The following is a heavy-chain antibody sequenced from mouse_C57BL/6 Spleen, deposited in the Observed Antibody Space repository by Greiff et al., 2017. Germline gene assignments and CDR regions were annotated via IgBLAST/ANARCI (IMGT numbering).Heavy chain of an antibody. CDR3: GGDYGYYVGLAWFAY. Sequence: EVKVVESGGGLVQPTGSLKLSCAASGFSFNTYAMNWVRQAPGKGLEWVARIRSKSNNYATYYADSVKDRFTISRDDSESMLYLQMNNLKTEDTAMYYCGGDYGYYVGLAWFAYWGQGTLVTVSA. V-gene: IGHV10-1*01. CDR2: IRSKSNNYAT. J-gene: IGHJ3*01. CDR1: GFSFNTYA. D-gene: IGHD2-3*01.